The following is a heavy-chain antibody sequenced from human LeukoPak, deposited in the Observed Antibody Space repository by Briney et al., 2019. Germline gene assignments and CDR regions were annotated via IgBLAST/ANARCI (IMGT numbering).Heavy chain of an antibody. V-gene: IGHV3-33*06. Sequence: PGRSMRRSCAASRFTFSSYGMHWVRQAPGKGLEWEAVIWYDGSNKYYADSVKGRFTISRDNSKNTLYLQMNSLRAEDRGVYYDAKDPLGVRRIAAAEQYYFDYWGQGTLVTVSS. CDR3: AKDPLGVRRIAAAEQYYFDY. CDR2: IWYDGSNK. J-gene: IGHJ4*02. D-gene: IGHD6-13*01. CDR1: RFTFSSYG.